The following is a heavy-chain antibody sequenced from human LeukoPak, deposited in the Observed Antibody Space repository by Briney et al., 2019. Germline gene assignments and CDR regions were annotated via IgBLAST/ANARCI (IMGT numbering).Heavy chain of an antibody. V-gene: IGHV3-23*01. J-gene: IGHJ6*02. CDR2: ISGSGGST. CDR3: AKCTFDPDVYGMDV. D-gene: IGHD3-9*01. CDR1: GFTFSSYA. Sequence: GGSLRLSCAASGFTFSSYAMSWVRQAPGKGLEWVSGISGSGGSTYYADSVKGRFTISRDNSKNTLYLHMSSLRAADTALYYCAKCTFDPDVYGMDVWGQGTTVTVSS.